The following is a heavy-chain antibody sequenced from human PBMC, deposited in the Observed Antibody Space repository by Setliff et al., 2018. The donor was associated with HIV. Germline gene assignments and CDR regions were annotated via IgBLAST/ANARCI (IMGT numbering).Heavy chain of an antibody. D-gene: IGHD3-22*01. Sequence: PGGSLRLSCTASGFTFSNYWMSWVRQAPGKGLEWVANIKPDGSEKYYLDSVKGRFTISRDNAKNSLYLQISSLRAEDTAVYYCATLYYDSSGYYPVAFDIWGQGTMVTVSS. J-gene: IGHJ3*02. CDR3: ATLYYDSSGYYPVAFDI. CDR1: GFTFSNYW. V-gene: IGHV3-7*01. CDR2: IKPDGSEK.